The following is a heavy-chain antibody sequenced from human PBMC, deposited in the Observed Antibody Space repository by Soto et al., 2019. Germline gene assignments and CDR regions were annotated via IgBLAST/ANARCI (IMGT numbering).Heavy chain of an antibody. V-gene: IGHV3-23*01. CDR2: ISGSGGST. Sequence: GGSLRLSCAASGFTFSSYAMSWVRQAPGKGLEWVSAISGSGGSTYYADSVKGRFTISRDNSKNTLYLQMNSLRAEDTAVYYWAKDRTSTPHNIVVVPAAILQYYYYYYMDVWGKGTTVTVSS. CDR3: AKDRTSTPHNIVVVPAAILQYYYYYYMDV. D-gene: IGHD2-2*01. J-gene: IGHJ6*03. CDR1: GFTFSSYA.